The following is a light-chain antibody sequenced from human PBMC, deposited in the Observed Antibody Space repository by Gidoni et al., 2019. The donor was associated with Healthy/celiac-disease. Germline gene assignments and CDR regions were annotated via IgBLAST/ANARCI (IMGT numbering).Light chain of an antibody. CDR2: GKN. Sequence: SSELTKDPAVSVALGQTVRITCQGDSLRSYYASWYQQKPGQAPVLVIYGKNNRPSRIPDRFSRSSSGNTASLTITGAQAEHEADYYCNSRDSSGNPLVFGGGTKLTVL. J-gene: IGLJ2*01. CDR1: SLRSYY. CDR3: NSRDSSGNPLV. V-gene: IGLV3-19*01.